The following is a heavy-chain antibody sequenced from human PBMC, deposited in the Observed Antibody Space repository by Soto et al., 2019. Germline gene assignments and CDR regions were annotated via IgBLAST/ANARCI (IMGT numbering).Heavy chain of an antibody. CDR1: GYTFTSYY. CDR2: INPSGGST. CDR3: ARGGVYQIAAAGQVNWFDP. D-gene: IGHD6-13*01. V-gene: IGHV1-46*01. J-gene: IGHJ5*02. Sequence: AASVKVSCKASGYTFTSYYMHWVRQAPGQGLEWMGIINPSGGSTSYAQKFQGRVTMTRDTSTSTVYMELSSLRSEDTAVYYCARGGVYQIAAAGQVNWFDPWGQGTLVTVSS.